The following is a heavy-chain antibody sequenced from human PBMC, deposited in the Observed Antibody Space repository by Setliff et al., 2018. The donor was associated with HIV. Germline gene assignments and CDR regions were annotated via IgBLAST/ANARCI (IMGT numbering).Heavy chain of an antibody. CDR1: GYTFTDYA. CDR3: ARALYGDYGGDINWFDP. CDR2: INTNTGNP. Sequence: ASVKVSCKASGYTFTDYAMNWVRQAPGQGLEWMGWINTNTGNPTYAQGFTGRFVFSVDTSVSTAYLQISSLKAEDTAVYYCARALYGDYGGDINWFDPWGQGTLVTVSS. D-gene: IGHD4-17*01. J-gene: IGHJ5*02. V-gene: IGHV7-4-1*02.